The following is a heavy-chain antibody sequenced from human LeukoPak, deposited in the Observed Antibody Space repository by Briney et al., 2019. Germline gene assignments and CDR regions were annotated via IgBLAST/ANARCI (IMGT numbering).Heavy chain of an antibody. J-gene: IGHJ4*02. V-gene: IGHV3-33*01. CDR1: RFTFSSYG. Sequence: GGSLRLSCAESRFTFSSYGMHWVRQAPGKGLEWVAVIWYDGSNKYYADSVKGRFTISRDNSKNTLYLQMYSLRAEDTAVYYCARGSGYYYRYFDYWGQGTLVTVSS. D-gene: IGHD3-22*01. CDR3: ARGSGYYYRYFDY. CDR2: IWYDGSNK.